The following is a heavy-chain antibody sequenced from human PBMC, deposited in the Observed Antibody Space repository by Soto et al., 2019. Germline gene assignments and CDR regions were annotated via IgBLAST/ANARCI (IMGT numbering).Heavy chain of an antibody. D-gene: IGHD3-3*01. CDR2: IIPIFGTA. J-gene: IGHJ6*02. V-gene: IGHV1-69*13. CDR3: ARERRYDFRGSFDHPRPMDV. Sequence: SVKVSCTASGGTFSSYAISWVRQAPGQGLEWMGGIIPIFGTANYAQKFQGRVTITADESTSTAYMELSSLRAEDTAVYYCARERRYDFRGSFDHPRPMDVWGQGTTVTVSS. CDR1: GGTFSSYA.